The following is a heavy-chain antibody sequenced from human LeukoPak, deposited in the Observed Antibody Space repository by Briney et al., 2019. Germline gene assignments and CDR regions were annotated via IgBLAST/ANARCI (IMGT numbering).Heavy chain of an antibody. D-gene: IGHD3-10*01. CDR3: ARDVRPLYYYGSGSNWFDP. CDR1: GYTFTSYA. Sequence: ASVKVSCKASGYTFTSYAMNWVRQAPGQGLEWMGWINTNAGNPTYAQGFTGRFVFSLDTSVSTAYLQICSLKAEGTAVYYCARDVRPLYYYGSGSNWFDPWGQGTLVTVSS. CDR2: INTNAGNP. J-gene: IGHJ5*02. V-gene: IGHV7-4-1*01.